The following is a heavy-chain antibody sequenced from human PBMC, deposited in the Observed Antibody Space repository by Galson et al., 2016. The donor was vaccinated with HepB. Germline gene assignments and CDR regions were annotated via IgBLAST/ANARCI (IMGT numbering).Heavy chain of an antibody. D-gene: IGHD3-3*01. V-gene: IGHV3-33*05. Sequence: SLRLSCAASGFTFSSFGMHWVRQAPGKGLEWVAVISNNDSTKYYANSVKGRFTISRDNSKNTVYLQMNSLRAEDTAVYYCARERRIGRFLAVWGQGTLVTVSS. CDR3: ARERRIGRFLAV. J-gene: IGHJ4*02. CDR2: ISNNDSTK. CDR1: GFTFSSFG.